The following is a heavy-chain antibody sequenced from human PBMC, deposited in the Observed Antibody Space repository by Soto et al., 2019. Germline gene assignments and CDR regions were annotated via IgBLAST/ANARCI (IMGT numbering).Heavy chain of an antibody. Sequence: QVHLVQSGPEVKMPGASLKVSCKASGYTFTSYGITWVRQAPGQGLEWMGWINGYNGHTKYAQKLQGRVTMTTDTSTSTAFMELRSPRSDDTAVYYCARYFVNDYGDPGWLDPWGQGTLVTVSS. J-gene: IGHJ5*02. D-gene: IGHD4-17*01. CDR3: ARYFVNDYGDPGWLDP. CDR1: GYTFTSYG. CDR2: INGYNGHT. V-gene: IGHV1-18*01.